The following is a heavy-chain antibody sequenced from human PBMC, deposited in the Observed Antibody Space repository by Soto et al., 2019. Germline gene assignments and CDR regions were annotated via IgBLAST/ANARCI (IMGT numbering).Heavy chain of an antibody. CDR2: IYYSGST. D-gene: IGHD5-18*01. CDR3: ARTLYSYGPRFDY. J-gene: IGHJ4*02. CDR1: GGSISSYY. V-gene: IGHV4-59*01. Sequence: PSETLSLTCTVSGGSISSYYWSWIRQPPGKGLEWIGYIYYSGSTNYNPSLKSRVTISVDTSKNQFSLKLSSVTAADTAVYYCARTLYSYGPRFDYCGQGTLVTVSS.